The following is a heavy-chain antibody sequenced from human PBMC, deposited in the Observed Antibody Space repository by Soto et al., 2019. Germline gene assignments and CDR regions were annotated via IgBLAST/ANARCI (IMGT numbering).Heavy chain of an antibody. D-gene: IGHD6-19*01. CDR3: ARSGAVAGRSDY. V-gene: IGHV3-64*01. Sequence: GGSLRLSCAASGFTFSSYAMHWVRQAPGKGLEYVSAISSNGGSTYYANSVKGRFTISRDNSKNTLYLQMGSLRAEDMAVYYCARSGAVAGRSDYWGQGTLVTVSS. J-gene: IGHJ4*02. CDR2: ISSNGGST. CDR1: GFTFSSYA.